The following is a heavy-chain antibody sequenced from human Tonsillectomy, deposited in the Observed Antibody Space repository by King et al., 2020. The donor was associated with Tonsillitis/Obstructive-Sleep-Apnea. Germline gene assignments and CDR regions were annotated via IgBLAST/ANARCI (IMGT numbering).Heavy chain of an antibody. Sequence: DVQLVESGGGLVQPGGSLRLSCAASGFTFSSYSMNWVRKAPGRGLEWVSYISSSSSTIYYADSVKGRFTVSRDNAKNSHYLQMNSLRDEDTAVYYCARDTGRGISPFDCWGQGTLVTVSS. CDR2: ISSSSSTI. V-gene: IGHV3-48*02. J-gene: IGHJ4*02. CDR3: ARDTGRGISPFDC. D-gene: IGHD2-15*01. CDR1: GFTFSSYS.